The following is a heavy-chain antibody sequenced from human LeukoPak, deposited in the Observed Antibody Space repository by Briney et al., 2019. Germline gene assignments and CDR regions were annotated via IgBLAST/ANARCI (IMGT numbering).Heavy chain of an antibody. V-gene: IGHV3-30*04. CDR1: GFTFSSYA. D-gene: IGHD3-22*01. J-gene: IGHJ4*02. CDR2: ISYDGSNK. CDR3: ARDTYYYDSSGYYYA. Sequence: GGSLRLSCAASGFTFSSYAMHWVRQAPGKGLEWAAVISYDGSNKYYADSVKGRFTISRDNSMNTLYLQMNSLRAEDTAVYYCARDTYYYDSSGYYYAWGQGTLVTVSS.